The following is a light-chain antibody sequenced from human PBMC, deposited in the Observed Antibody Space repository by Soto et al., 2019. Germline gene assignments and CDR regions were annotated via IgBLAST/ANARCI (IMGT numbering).Light chain of an antibody. J-gene: IGLJ3*02. CDR1: SSDVGNYNY. V-gene: IGLV2-14*01. CDR2: DVT. Sequence: QSALTQPASVSGSPEQSITISCTGTSSDVGNYNYVSWYQQHPGKAPKLVTYDVTNRPSGVSNRVSGSKSGNTASLTISGLQAEDEADYYCISYTPSSTWVFGGGTKLTVL. CDR3: ISYTPSSTWV.